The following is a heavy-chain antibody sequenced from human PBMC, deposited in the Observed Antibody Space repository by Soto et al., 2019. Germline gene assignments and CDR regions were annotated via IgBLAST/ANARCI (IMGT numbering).Heavy chain of an antibody. J-gene: IGHJ6*03. CDR2: ISGSGGST. D-gene: IGHD5-18*01. V-gene: IGHV3-23*01. CDR3: ANLPSWHTGDYYYYMDV. Sequence: GGSLRLSCAASGFTFSSYAMSWVRQAPGKGLEWVSAISGSGGSTYYADSVKGRFTISRDNSKNTLYLQMNSLRAEDTAVYYCANLPSWHTGDYYYYMDVWGKGTTVTVSS. CDR1: GFTFSSYA.